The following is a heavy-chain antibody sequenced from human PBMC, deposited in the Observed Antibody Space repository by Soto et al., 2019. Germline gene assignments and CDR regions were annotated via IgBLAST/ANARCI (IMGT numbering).Heavy chain of an antibody. J-gene: IGHJ6*02. CDR1: GGSISSGGYY. Sequence: SETLSLTCTVSGGSISSGGYYWSWIRPHPGKGLEWIGYIYYSGSTYYNPSLKRRVTISVDTSKNQFSLKLSSVTAADTAVYYCARGTLEQGYYYYYGMDVWGQGTTVTVSS. CDR3: ARGTLEQGYYYYYGMDV. D-gene: IGHD1-1*01. CDR2: IYYSGST. V-gene: IGHV4-31*03.